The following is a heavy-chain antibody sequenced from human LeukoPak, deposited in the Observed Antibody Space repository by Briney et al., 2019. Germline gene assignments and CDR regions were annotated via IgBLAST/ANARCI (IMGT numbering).Heavy chain of an antibody. V-gene: IGHV1-69*13. J-gene: IGHJ3*02. CDR2: IIPIFGTA. Sequence: SVKVSCKASGGTFSSYAISWLRQAPGQGLEWMGGIIPIFGTANYAQKFQGRATLTADESTSTAYMELSSLRYEDPAVYYCALVTTFGPAGAFDIWGQGTMVTVSS. CDR1: GGTFSSYA. D-gene: IGHD3-16*01. CDR3: ALVTTFGPAGAFDI.